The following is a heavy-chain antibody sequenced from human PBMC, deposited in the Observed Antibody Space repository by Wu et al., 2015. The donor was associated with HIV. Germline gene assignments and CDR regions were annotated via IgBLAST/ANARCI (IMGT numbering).Heavy chain of an antibody. CDR3: ARLQSLHGLYSNADY. CDR1: GYTFIDYY. CDR2: INPNRGGT. Sequence: QVQLLQSGAEVKKPGASVMVSCKASGYTFIDYYIYWVRKTPGQGLEWMGWINPNRGGTKYAQKFQGRVTMTRDTAVSTAYMELNSLRSDGTAVYYCARLQSLHGLYSNADYWGQGTLVTVSS. V-gene: IGHV1-2*02. J-gene: IGHJ4*02. D-gene: IGHD4-11*01.